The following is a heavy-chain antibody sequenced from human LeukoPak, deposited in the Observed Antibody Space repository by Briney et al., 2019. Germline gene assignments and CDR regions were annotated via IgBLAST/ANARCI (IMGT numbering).Heavy chain of an antibody. CDR3: ARGAPRGSGRTYYYYYYYMDV. V-gene: IGHV4-34*01. J-gene: IGHJ6*03. D-gene: IGHD3-10*01. CDR2: INHSGST. Sequence: SETLSLTCAVYGGSFSGYYWSWIRQPPGKGLEWIGEINHSGSTNYNPSLKSRVTISVDTSKNQFSLKLSSVTAADTAVYSCARGAPRGSGRTYYYYYYYMDVWGKGTTVTVSS. CDR1: GGSFSGYY.